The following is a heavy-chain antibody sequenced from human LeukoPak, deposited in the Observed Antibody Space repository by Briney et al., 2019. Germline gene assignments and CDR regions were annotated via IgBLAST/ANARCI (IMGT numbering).Heavy chain of an antibody. CDR1: GGSFSGYY. D-gene: IGHD3-3*01. CDR2: INHSGNT. CDR3: ARGGGITIFGVVMGPNWFDP. V-gene: IGHV4-34*01. J-gene: IGHJ5*02. Sequence: KPSETLSLTCAVYGGSFSGYYWSWIRQPPGKGLEWIGEINHSGNTNYNPSLKSRVTISVDTSKNQFSLKLSSVTAADTAVYYCARGGGITIFGVVMGPNWFDPWGQGTLVTVSS.